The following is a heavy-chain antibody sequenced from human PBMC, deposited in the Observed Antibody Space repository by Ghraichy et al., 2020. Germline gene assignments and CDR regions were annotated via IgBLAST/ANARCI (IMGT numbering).Heavy chain of an antibody. CDR3: SGWYMEKRSFDY. D-gene: IGHD6-19*01. V-gene: IGHV4-39*01. J-gene: IGHJ4*02. Sequence: SQTLSLTCNVSGGSISTNYYYWSWIRQPPGKGLEWIGTIYHTGSTYYNPSLKSRVTLSVDTSKNQFSLKLTSVAAADTAVYRCSGWYMEKRSFDYWGQGILVTVSS. CDR2: IYHTGST. CDR1: GGSISTNYYY.